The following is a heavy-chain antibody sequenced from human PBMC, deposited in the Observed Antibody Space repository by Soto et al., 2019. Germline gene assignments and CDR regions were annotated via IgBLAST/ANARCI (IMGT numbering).Heavy chain of an antibody. CDR2: IKSKLRDGET. D-gene: IGHD1-1*01. V-gene: IGHV3-15*01. J-gene: IGHJ4*02. CDR3: GADGTNCGSFDY. CDR1: GFRFSDAW. Sequence: PGGSLRLSCAASGFRFSDAWMTWVRQVPGRGLEWVGRIKSKLRDGETDNAAAVKGKFTISRDDSKSTLYLHMHGLTAEDTAVYYCGADGTNCGSFDYWGQGALVTV.